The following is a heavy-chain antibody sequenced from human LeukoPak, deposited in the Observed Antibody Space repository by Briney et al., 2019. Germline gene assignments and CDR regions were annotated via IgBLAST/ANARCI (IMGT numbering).Heavy chain of an antibody. CDR1: GGTFSSYA. J-gene: IGHJ4*02. Sequence: GASVKVSCKASGGTFSSYAISWVRQAPGQGLEWMGWINTNTGNPTYAQGFTGRFVFSLDTSVSTAYLQISSLKAEDTAVYYCARGRYYYDSSGYGDFDYWGQGTLVTVSS. CDR2: INTNTGNP. V-gene: IGHV7-4-1*02. D-gene: IGHD3-22*01. CDR3: ARGRYYYDSSGYGDFDY.